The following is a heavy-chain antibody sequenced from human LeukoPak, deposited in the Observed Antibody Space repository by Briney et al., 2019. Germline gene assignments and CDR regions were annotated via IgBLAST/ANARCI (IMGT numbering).Heavy chain of an antibody. D-gene: IGHD6-19*01. CDR2: ITGSGGST. Sequence: GSLRLSCAASGFTFSNYAMSWVRQTPGKGLEWVSGITGSGGSTYYADSVKGRFTISRDNSRNTLYLQMNSLRAEDTALYYCAKKSVADIPPLHWGQGTMVTVSS. J-gene: IGHJ3*01. V-gene: IGHV3-23*01. CDR3: AKKSVADIPPLH. CDR1: GFTFSNYA.